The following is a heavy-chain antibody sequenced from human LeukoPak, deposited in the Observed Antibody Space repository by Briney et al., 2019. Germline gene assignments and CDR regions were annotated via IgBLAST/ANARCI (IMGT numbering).Heavy chain of an antibody. J-gene: IGHJ4*02. Sequence: SETLSLTCTVSGGSISSSSYYWGWIRQPPGKGLEWIGSIYYSGSTYYNPSLKSRVTIPVDTSKNQFSLKLSSVTAADTAVYYCARPITIFGVVTQWGQGTLVTVSS. V-gene: IGHV4-39*01. CDR2: IYYSGST. CDR1: GGSISSSSYY. D-gene: IGHD3-3*01. CDR3: ARPITIFGVVTQ.